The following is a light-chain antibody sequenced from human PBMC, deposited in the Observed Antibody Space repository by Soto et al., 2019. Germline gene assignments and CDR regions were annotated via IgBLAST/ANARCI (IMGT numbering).Light chain of an antibody. V-gene: IGKV3-11*01. CDR3: QQRSNWYT. Sequence: EVVLTQSPATLSLSPGEKATLPCRASQSVNYYLAWYQQKPGQAPRLLIYDTSKRATGIPARFSGSGSGTDFTLTISSLEPEDSAVYYCQQRSNWYTFGQGTKLEIK. J-gene: IGKJ2*01. CDR1: QSVNYY. CDR2: DTS.